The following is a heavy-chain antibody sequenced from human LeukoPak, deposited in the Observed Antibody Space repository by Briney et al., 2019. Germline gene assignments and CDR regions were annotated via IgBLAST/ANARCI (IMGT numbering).Heavy chain of an antibody. CDR3: ARRTSSSFYFDY. Sequence: ESGPTQVKPTQTLTLTCTFSGFSLSTSGMRVRWIRQPPGKALEWLARIDWDDDKFYSTSLKTRLTISKDTSKNQVVLTMTNMDPVDTAIYYCARRTSSSFYFDYWGQGTLVTVSS. V-gene: IGHV2-70*04. CDR1: GFSLSTSGMR. J-gene: IGHJ4*02. D-gene: IGHD6-6*01. CDR2: IDWDDDK.